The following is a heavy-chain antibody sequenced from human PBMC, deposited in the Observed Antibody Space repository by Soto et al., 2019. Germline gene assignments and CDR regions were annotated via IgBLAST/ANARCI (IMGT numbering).Heavy chain of an antibody. CDR3: AKDRSAVAGNNWFDP. CDR2: ISGSGGST. Sequence: GGSLRLSCAASGFTFSSYAMSWVRQAPGKGLEWVSAISGSGGSTYYADSAKGRFTISRDNSKNTLYLQMNSLRAEDTAVYYCAKDRSAVAGNNWFDPWGQGTLVTVSS. V-gene: IGHV3-23*01. D-gene: IGHD6-19*01. CDR1: GFTFSSYA. J-gene: IGHJ5*02.